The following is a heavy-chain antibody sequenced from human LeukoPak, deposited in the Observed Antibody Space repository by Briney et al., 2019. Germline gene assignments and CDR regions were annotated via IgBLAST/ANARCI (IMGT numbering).Heavy chain of an antibody. CDR1: GGSVSRDIYF. Sequence: ASETLSLTCTVSGGSVSRDIYFWGWIRQPPGKGLEWIGSIYYTGSTYSTPSLKSRVTISIDTSKNQFSLKLSSVTAADTAVYYCARETGAADDYWGQGTLVTVSS. CDR2: IYYTGST. CDR3: ARETGAADDY. J-gene: IGHJ4*02. D-gene: IGHD1-26*01. V-gene: IGHV4-39*07.